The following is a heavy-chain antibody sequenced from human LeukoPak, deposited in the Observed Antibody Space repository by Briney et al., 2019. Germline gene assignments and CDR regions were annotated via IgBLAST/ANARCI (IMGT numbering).Heavy chain of an antibody. Sequence: GGSLRLSCAASGFTFSSYGMHWVRQAPGKGLEWVAVISYDGSNKNYADSVKGRFTISRDNSKNTLYLQMNSLRAEDTAVYYCAKPGRPKTYYFDYWGQGTLVTVSS. CDR1: GFTFSSYG. CDR3: AKPGRPKTYYFDY. V-gene: IGHV3-30*18. CDR2: ISYDGSNK. J-gene: IGHJ4*02.